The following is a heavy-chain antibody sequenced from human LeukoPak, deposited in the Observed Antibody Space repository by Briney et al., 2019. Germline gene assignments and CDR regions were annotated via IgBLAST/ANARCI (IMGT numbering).Heavy chain of an antibody. J-gene: IGHJ4*02. CDR3: ARGVDIVATRTGPFDY. V-gene: IGHV4-34*01. D-gene: IGHD5-12*01. CDR2: INHSGST. CDR1: GGSFSGYY. Sequence: SETLSLTCAVYGGSFSGYYWSWIRQPPGKGLEWIGEINHSGSTNYNPSLKGRVTISVDTSKNQFSLKLSSVTAADTAVYYCARGVDIVATRTGPFDYWGQGTLVTVSS.